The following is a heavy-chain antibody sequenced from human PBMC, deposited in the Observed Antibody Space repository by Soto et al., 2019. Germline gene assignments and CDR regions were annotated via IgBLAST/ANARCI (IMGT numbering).Heavy chain of an antibody. D-gene: IGHD1-7*01. CDR3: AREQVPTLYNWYYPTWPAEYLQH. CDR1: GFPFSSYA. Sequence: PGVSLRLSCAASGFPFSSYAMHWVRQAPGKGLEWVAVISYDGSNTYYAASVKGRFTISRDNSKNTLYLQMNSLRAEYTAVYYCAREQVPTLYNWYYPTWPAEYLQHSGQRSLVAVS. V-gene: IGHV3-30-3*01. J-gene: IGHJ1*01. CDR2: ISYDGSNT.